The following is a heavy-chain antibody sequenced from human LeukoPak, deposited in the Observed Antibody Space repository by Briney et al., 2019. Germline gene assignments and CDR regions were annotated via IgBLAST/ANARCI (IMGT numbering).Heavy chain of an antibody. Sequence: SETLSLTCTVSGGSISSYYWTWIRQPPGKGLEWIGYVSYSGSTNYNPSLESRVTLSVDTSKNQFSLKMRYVTAADTAVYYCARLSFSGSSYYYYMDVWGRGATVTVSS. D-gene: IGHD2/OR15-2a*01. CDR3: ARLSFSGSSYYYYMDV. V-gene: IGHV4-59*01. CDR1: GGSISSYY. J-gene: IGHJ6*03. CDR2: VSYSGST.